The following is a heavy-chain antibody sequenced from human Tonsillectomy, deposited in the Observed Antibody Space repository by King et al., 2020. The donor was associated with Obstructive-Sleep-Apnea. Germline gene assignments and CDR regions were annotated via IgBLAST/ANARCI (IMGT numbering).Heavy chain of an antibody. CDR3: ANGLRAAGLGDAFDI. CDR2: ISSSSSTI. CDR1: GFTFSSYS. J-gene: IGHJ3*02. Sequence: QLVQSGGGLVQPGGSLRLSCAASGFTFSSYSMNCVRQAPGKGLEWVSYISSSSSTIYYADSVRGRFTISRDNAKNSLYLQMNTLRAEDTAVYYCANGLRAAGLGDAFDIWGQGTMVTVSS. D-gene: IGHD6-13*01. V-gene: IGHV3-48*04.